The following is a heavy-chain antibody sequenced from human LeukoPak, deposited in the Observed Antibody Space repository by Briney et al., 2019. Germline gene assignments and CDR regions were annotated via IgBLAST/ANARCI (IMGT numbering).Heavy chain of an antibody. D-gene: IGHD1-26*01. CDR2: IKQDGSGK. CDR3: ARGAWYSGSYFYDY. CDR1: GFTFSRYW. Sequence: PGGSLRLSCGASGFTFSRYWMSWVRQTPGKGLEWVANIKQDGSGKYYVDSVKGRFTISRDNAENSLSLQMNSLRVEDTAVYYCARGAWYSGSYFYDYWGQGTLVTVSS. J-gene: IGHJ4*02. V-gene: IGHV3-7*04.